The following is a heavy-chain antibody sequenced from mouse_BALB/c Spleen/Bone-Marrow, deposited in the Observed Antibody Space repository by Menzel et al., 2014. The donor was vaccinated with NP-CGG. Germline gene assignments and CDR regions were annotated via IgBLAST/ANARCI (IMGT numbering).Heavy chain of an antibody. CDR3: ASRYDAIDY. Sequence: VQGVESGAELMKPGASVKISCKATGYTFSSYWIEWVKQRPGHGLEWIGEILPGSGSTDYNEKFKGKATFTADTSSNTAYIQLSSLTSEDSAVYYCASRYDAIDYWGQGTSVTASS. J-gene: IGHJ4*01. CDR2: ILPGSGST. CDR1: GYTFSSYW. V-gene: IGHV1-9*01.